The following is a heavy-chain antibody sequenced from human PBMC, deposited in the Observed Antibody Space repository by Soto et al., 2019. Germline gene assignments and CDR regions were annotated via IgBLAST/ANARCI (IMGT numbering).Heavy chain of an antibody. J-gene: IGHJ6*02. CDR3: ARVLSVTYYYYYGMDV. Sequence: SETLSPTCAVSGYSISSGYYWGWIRQPPGKGLEWIGSIYHSGSTYYNPSLKSRVTISVDTSKNQFSLKLSSVTAADTAVYYCARVLSVTYYYYYGMDVWGQGTTVTVSS. CDR2: IYHSGST. V-gene: IGHV4-38-2*01. D-gene: IGHD4-4*01. CDR1: GYSISSGYY.